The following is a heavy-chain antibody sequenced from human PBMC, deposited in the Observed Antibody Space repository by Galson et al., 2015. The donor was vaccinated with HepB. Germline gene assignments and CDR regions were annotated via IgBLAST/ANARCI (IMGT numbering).Heavy chain of an antibody. J-gene: IGHJ4*02. V-gene: IGHV3-11*01. Sequence: SLRLSCAASGFTFSDYYMTWIRQAPGKGLEWISYIGTSVSTIYYADSVKGRFTISRDNAKNSLFLQMNSLRVEDTAVYYCARKGWLLLSEPNFDYWGQGTLVTVSS. CDR1: GFTFSDYY. CDR3: ARKGWLLLSEPNFDY. CDR2: IGTSVSTI. D-gene: IGHD3-22*01.